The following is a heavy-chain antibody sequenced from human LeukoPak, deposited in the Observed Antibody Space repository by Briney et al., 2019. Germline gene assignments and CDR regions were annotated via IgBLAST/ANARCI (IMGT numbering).Heavy chain of an antibody. CDR2: IYYSGST. J-gene: IGHJ4*02. CDR1: GDSISSYY. CDR3: ARGIAAAGEFDY. V-gene: IGHV4-59*01. Sequence: ASETLSLTCTVSGDSISSYYWSWIRQPPGKGLEWIGYIYYSGSTIYNPSLKSRVTMSLDTSKNQFSLKLRSVTAAGTAVYYCARGIAAAGEFDYWGQGTLVTVSS. D-gene: IGHD6-13*01.